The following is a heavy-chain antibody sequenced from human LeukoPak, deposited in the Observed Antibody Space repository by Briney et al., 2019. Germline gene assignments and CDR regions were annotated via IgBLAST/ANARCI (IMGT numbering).Heavy chain of an antibody. J-gene: IGHJ4*02. Sequence: GGSLRLSCAASGFTFSSYEMTCVRQAPGKGLEWVSYISSSGSTIYYADSVKGRFTISRDNAKNSLYLQMNSLRAEDTAVYYCARDSSSYVDYWGQGTLVTVSS. D-gene: IGHD6-13*01. CDR1: GFTFSSYE. CDR2: ISSSGSTI. V-gene: IGHV3-48*03. CDR3: ARDSSSYVDY.